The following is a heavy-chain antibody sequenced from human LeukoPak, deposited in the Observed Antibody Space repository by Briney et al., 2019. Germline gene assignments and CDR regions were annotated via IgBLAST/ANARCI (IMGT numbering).Heavy chain of an antibody. CDR1: GYGSPNYW. D-gene: IGHD2-15*01. V-gene: IGHV5-51*01. CDR2: IYPGDSDT. Sequence: GESLQIYSQGSGYGSPNYWIGWVRQMPRKGLGWMGIIYPGDSDTRYSPSFQGQVTISVDKSISTAYLQLSSLKAADTAMYYCARRGCSGVRCFDYWGQGTLVTVSS. J-gene: IGHJ4*02. CDR3: ARRGCSGVRCFDY.